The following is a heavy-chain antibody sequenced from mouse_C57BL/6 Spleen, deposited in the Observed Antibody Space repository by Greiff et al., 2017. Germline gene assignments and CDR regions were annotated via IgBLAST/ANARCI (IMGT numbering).Heavy chain of an antibody. CDR3: ARQVDLLRGYYAMDY. CDR1: GFTFSSYT. J-gene: IGHJ4*01. D-gene: IGHD2-1*01. CDR2: ISGGGGNT. Sequence: EVQLVESGGGLVKPGGSLKLSCAASGFTFSSYTMSWVRQTPEKRLEWVATISGGGGNTYYPDSVKGRFTISRDNAKNTLYLQMSSLRSEDTALYYCARQVDLLRGYYAMDYWGQGTSVTVSS. V-gene: IGHV5-9*01.